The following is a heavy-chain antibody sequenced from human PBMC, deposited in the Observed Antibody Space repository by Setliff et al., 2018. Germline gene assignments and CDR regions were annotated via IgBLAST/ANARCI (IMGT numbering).Heavy chain of an antibody. CDR2: IRQDGTEK. V-gene: IGHV3-7*03. CDR3: ARGRPLYSSPVDY. D-gene: IGHD6-13*01. J-gene: IGHJ4*02. CDR1: GFMFSNHW. Sequence: PGGSLRLSCAASGFMFSNHWMSWVRQAPGKGLEWVANIRQDGTEKYYVDSVKGRFSISRDNAKKSMFLQMTSLRAEDTALYYCARGRPLYSSPVDYWGQGTLVTVSS.